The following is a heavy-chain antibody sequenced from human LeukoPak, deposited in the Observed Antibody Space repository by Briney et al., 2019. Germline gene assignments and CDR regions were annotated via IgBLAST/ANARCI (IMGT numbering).Heavy chain of an antibody. V-gene: IGHV1-2*02. D-gene: IGHD3-10*01. CDR3: ARERGVTMDLGGYYFEY. J-gene: IGHJ4*02. CDR1: GYTFTGYY. Sequence: ASVKVSCKASGYTFTGYYIHWVRQAPGQGLEWMGWINPNTGGTNYAQKFQGRVTIMRDTSISTAYMELSRLTSDDTAVYFCARERGVTMDLGGYYFEYWGQGTLVTVSS. CDR2: INPNTGGT.